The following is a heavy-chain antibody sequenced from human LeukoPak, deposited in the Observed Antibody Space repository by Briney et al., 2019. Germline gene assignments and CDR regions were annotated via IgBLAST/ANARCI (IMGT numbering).Heavy chain of an antibody. J-gene: IGHJ4*02. Sequence: QSGRSLRLSCAASGFIFSNSAMHWVRQAPGKGLEWVAVISYDGSNKYYADSVKGRFTISRDNSKNTLYLQMNSLRAKDTAVHYCAKDIEEWLVKGGGCFDYWGQGTLVTVSS. V-gene: IGHV3-30*18. CDR1: GFIFSNSA. CDR3: AKDIEEWLVKGGGCFDY. CDR2: ISYDGSNK. D-gene: IGHD6-19*01.